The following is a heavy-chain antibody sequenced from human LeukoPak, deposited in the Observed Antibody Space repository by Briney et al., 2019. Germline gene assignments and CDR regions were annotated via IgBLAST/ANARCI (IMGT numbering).Heavy chain of an antibody. V-gene: IGHV3-53*01. CDR2: IYSGGTT. Sequence: GGSLRLSCVGSGLTVSSNYISWVRQAPGKGLEWVSVIYSGGTTLYADSVKGRFTVSRDNSKNTLYLQMNSLRAEDTAVYYCARERGNWGSAYYYDLWGQGTLVSVSS. CDR1: GLTVSSNY. CDR3: ARERGNWGSAYYYDL. J-gene: IGHJ4*02. D-gene: IGHD3-16*01.